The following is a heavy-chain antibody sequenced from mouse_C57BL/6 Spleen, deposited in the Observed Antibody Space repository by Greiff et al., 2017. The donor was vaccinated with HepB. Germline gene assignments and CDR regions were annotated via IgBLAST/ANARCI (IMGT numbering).Heavy chain of an antibody. D-gene: IGHD3-2*02. CDR3: ARDGPAQTAQATRAWFAY. CDR2: IDPNSGGT. V-gene: IGHV1-72*01. J-gene: IGHJ3*01. Sequence: VQLQQSGAELVKPGASVKLSCKASGYTFTSYWMHWVKQRPGRGLEWIGRIDPNSGGTKYNEKFKSKATLTVDKPSSTAYMQLSSLTSEDSAVYDSARDGPAQTAQATRAWFAYWGQGTLVTVSA. CDR1: GYTFTSYW.